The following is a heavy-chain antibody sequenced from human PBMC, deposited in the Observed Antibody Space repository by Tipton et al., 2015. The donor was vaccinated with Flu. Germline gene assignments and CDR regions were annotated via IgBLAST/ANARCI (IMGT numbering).Heavy chain of an antibody. CDR2: IYSGGGS. V-gene: IGHV3-53*01. Sequence: GSLRLSCAASGFSVRSNHLSWVRQAPGTGLECVSVIYSGGGSYYADSVRGRFTISRDTSKNTLDLQMSSLSPDDTAMYYCTRDSTHYYGSGSYCSDYWGQGTQVTVSS. D-gene: IGHD3-10*01. J-gene: IGHJ4*02. CDR1: GFSVRSNH. CDR3: TRDSTHYYGSGSYCSDY.